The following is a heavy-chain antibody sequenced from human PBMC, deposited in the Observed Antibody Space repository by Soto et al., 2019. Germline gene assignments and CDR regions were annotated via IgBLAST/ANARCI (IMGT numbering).Heavy chain of an antibody. CDR2: ISYDGSNK. D-gene: IGHD2-2*01. CDR3: GRCSSTSCHLGADY. V-gene: IGHV3-30-3*01. J-gene: IGHJ4*02. Sequence: QVQLVESGGGVVQRGRSLRLSCAASGFTFSSYAMHWVHQGPGKGLEWVALISYDGSNKYYADSVKGRFTISRDNSKNTLYLQMNSLRTEDTAVYYCGRCSSTSCHLGADYWGQGTLVTVSS. CDR1: GFTFSSYA.